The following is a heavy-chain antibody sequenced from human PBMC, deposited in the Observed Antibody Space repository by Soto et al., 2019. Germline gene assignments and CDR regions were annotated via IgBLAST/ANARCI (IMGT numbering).Heavy chain of an antibody. CDR2: ISAYNGNT. CDR1: GYTFTSYG. J-gene: IGHJ6*02. V-gene: IGHV1-18*04. D-gene: IGHD6-19*01. Sequence: ASVKVSCKASGYTFTSYGISWVRQAPGQGLEWMGWISAYNGNTNYAQKLQGRVAMTTDTSTSTAYMELRSLRSDDTAVYYCARVTGWLDLYYGMDVWGQGTTVTVSS. CDR3: ARVTGWLDLYYGMDV.